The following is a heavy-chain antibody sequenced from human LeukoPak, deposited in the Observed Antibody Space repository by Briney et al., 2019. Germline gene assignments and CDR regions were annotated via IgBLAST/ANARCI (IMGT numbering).Heavy chain of an antibody. J-gene: IGHJ5*02. V-gene: IGHV1-46*01. CDR1: GYTFTSYY. CDR3: ARVRGIVVVPAAMDRWFDP. Sequence: ASVKVSCKASGYTFTSYYMHWVRQAPGQGLEWMGIINPSGGSTSYAQKFQGRVTMTRDTSTSTVYMELSSLRSEDTAVYYCARVRGIVVVPAAMDRWFDPWGQGTLVTASS. D-gene: IGHD2-2*01. CDR2: INPSGGST.